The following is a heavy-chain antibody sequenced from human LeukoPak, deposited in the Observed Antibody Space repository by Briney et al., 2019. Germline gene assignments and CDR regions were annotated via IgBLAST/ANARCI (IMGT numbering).Heavy chain of an antibody. CDR1: GFTFTTYA. J-gene: IGHJ1*01. D-gene: IGHD1-26*01. CDR3: AKGNSGNFGPQYLQH. V-gene: IGHV3-23*01. CDR2: ISASGGRT. Sequence: PGGSLRLSCAASGFTFTTYAMSWVRQAPGKGLDWVSGISASGGRTWYADSVKGRFTISRDNSENTVYLQMNSLRAEDTAVYYCAKGNSGNFGPQYLQHWGQGTLVTVSS.